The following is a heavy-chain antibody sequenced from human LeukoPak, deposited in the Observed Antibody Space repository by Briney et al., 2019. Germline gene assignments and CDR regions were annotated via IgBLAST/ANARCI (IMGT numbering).Heavy chain of an antibody. CDR3: AKYRGSSMASSRVGFDS. CDR1: GLTFSSYW. D-gene: IGHD2-2*01. CDR2: ISGSGDST. Sequence: GGSLRLSCAASGLTFSSYWMHWVRQAPGEGLEWVSGISGSGDSTFYADSVQGRFTISRDNSKNTLSLQMNSLRAEDTAVYFCAKYRGSSMASSRVGFDSWGQGTLVTVSS. J-gene: IGHJ4*02. V-gene: IGHV3-23*01.